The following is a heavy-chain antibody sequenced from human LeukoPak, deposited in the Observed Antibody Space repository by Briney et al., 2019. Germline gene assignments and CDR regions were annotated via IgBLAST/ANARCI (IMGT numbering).Heavy chain of an antibody. J-gene: IGHJ6*02. V-gene: IGHV4-34*01. CDR3: ARGLYYYYGMDV. CDR1: GGSFSGYY. Sequence: SETLSLTCAVYGGSFSGYYWSWIRQPPGKGLEWIGEINHSGSTNYNPSLKSRVAISVDTSKNQFSLKLSSVTAADTAVYYCARGLYYYYGMDVWGQGTTVTVSS. CDR2: INHSGST.